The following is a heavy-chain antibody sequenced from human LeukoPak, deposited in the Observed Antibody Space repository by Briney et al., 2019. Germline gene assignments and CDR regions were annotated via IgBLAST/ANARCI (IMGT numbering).Heavy chain of an antibody. J-gene: IGHJ4*02. CDR1: GFRFSTDA. CDR2: INGSGGDT. V-gene: IGHV3-23*01. D-gene: IGHD6-19*01. CDR3: ARDDSGWSKNY. Sequence: GGSLRLSCAASGFRFSTDAMTWVRQAPGKGLQWVSAINGSGGDTYYEDSVKGRFTISRDNSKNMMYLQMNSLRAEDTAVYYCARDDSGWSKNYWGQGTLVIVSS.